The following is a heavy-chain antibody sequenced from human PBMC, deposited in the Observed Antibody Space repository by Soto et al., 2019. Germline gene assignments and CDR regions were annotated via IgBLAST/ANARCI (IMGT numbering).Heavy chain of an antibody. CDR3: ATYRSALVVVAALDHHFDI. J-gene: IGHJ3*02. CDR2: IIPIFGLA. V-gene: IGHV1-69*02. D-gene: IGHD2-15*01. CDR1: GGSFSSYT. Sequence: QVQLVQSGAEVKKPGSSVKVSCKASGGSFSSYTISWLRQAPGEGLEWRVRIIPIFGLANAAQKFQGRFPTTADKSTSTAYMELSSLRSEDTAVYYSATYRSALVVVAALDHHFDIWGQGTIVTVSS.